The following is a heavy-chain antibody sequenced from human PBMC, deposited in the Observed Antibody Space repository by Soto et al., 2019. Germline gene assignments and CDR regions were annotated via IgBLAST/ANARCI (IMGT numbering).Heavy chain of an antibody. J-gene: IGHJ4*02. CDR1: GGSITSYY. CDR2: IYYSGIT. CDR3: ARGGGVYYFDY. Sequence: SETLSLTCTVSGGSITSYYLSWIRQPPGKGLEWIGYIYYSGITDYNPSLKSRVTISVDTSKSQFSLKLSSVTAADTAVYYCARGGGVYYFDYWGQGALVTVSS. D-gene: IGHD2-8*02. V-gene: IGHV4-59*01.